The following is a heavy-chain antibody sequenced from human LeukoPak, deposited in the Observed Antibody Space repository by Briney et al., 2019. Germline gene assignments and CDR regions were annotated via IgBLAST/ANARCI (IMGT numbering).Heavy chain of an antibody. V-gene: IGHV3-11*04. Sequence: PGGSLRLSCAASGFTFSDYYMNWIRQAPGKGLEWVSYISSSGTTIYYADSVKGRFTISRDNAKNSLYLQMNSLRAEDTAVYYCARDRMSSSWYCDCWGQGTLVTVSS. CDR1: GFTFSDYY. D-gene: IGHD6-13*01. CDR2: ISSSGTTI. J-gene: IGHJ4*02. CDR3: ARDRMSSSWYCDC.